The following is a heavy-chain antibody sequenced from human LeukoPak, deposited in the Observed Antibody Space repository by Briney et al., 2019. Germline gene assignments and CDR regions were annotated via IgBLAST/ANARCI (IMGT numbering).Heavy chain of an antibody. CDR1: GFTVTSNY. J-gene: IGHJ4*02. V-gene: IGHV3-66*01. CDR2: IYSGGST. D-gene: IGHD5-24*01. CDR3: ARGVRDGYNKAYFDS. Sequence: GGSLRLSCAASGFTVTSNYMSWVRQAPGKGLEWVSVIYSGGSTFSADSVKGRFTISRDNSKNTLSLQMNSLRAKDTAVYYCARGVRDGYNKAYFDSWGQGTLVTVSS.